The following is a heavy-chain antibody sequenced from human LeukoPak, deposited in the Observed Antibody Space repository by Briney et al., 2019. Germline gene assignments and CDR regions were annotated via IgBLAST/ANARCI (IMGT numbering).Heavy chain of an antibody. CDR2: SDTPSGAP. CDR3: DRTGFSTGFYLDF. V-gene: IGHV1-2*02. Sequence: ASVKVSCKASGEAFTGQFIHWLRQAPGQGREWMGGSDTPSGAPPSTHKLQDRGSMTLATYIATAYLEVHRLNSEDKAVYYCDRTGFSTGFYLDFWGQGTLISVSS. D-gene: IGHD6-19*01. J-gene: IGHJ4*02. CDR1: GEAFTGQF.